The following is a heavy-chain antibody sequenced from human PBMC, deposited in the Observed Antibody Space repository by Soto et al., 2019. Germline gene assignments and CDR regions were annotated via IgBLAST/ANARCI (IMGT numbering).Heavy chain of an antibody. CDR2: INHSGST. D-gene: IGHD6-6*01. CDR1: GGSFSGYY. Sequence: SETLSLTCAVYGGSFSGYYWSWIRQPPGKGLEWIGEINHSGSTNYNPSLKGRVTISEDTSKNQFSLKLSSATAADTAVYYCARSEQLFNFDYWGQGTLVTVSS. CDR3: ARSEQLFNFDY. J-gene: IGHJ4*02. V-gene: IGHV4-34*01.